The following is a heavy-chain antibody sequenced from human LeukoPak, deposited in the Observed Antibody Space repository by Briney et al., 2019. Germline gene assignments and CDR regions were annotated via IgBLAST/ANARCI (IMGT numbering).Heavy chain of an antibody. V-gene: IGHV3-43*02. CDR3: ATWAFYHNLDV. Sequence: PGGSLRLSCAASGFNIGPYAMYWVRQGPGRGLEWVSVIKADGSGTFYSDSVRGRFTTSRDNSKNSLNLQMSSLTSDDTALYYCATWAFYHNLDVWGQGTTVAVSS. D-gene: IGHD2/OR15-2a*01. CDR2: IKADGSGT. CDR1: GFNIGPYA. J-gene: IGHJ6*02.